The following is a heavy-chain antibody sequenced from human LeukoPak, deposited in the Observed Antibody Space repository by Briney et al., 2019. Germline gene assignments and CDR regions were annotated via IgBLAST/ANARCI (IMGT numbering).Heavy chain of an antibody. J-gene: IGHJ3*02. CDR2: IYYSGST. D-gene: IGHD2-15*01. V-gene: IGHV4-59*01. CDR1: GGSISSYY. Sequence: SETLSLTCTVSGGSISSYYWSWIRQPLGKGLEWIGYIYYSGSTNYNPSLKSRVTISVDTSKNQFSLKLSSVTAADTAVYYCARGGYCSGGSCYDAFDIWGQGTMVTVSS. CDR3: ARGGYCSGGSCYDAFDI.